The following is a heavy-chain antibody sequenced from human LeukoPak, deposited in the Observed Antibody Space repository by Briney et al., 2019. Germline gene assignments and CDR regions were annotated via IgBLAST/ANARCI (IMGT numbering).Heavy chain of an antibody. CDR1: GGSMSSSSYY. D-gene: IGHD3-10*01. CDR3: ARAPGEVGY. J-gene: IGHJ4*02. CDR2: IYYSGST. V-gene: IGHV4-39*07. Sequence: SETLSLTCTVSGGSMSSSSYYWGWIRQPPGEGLEWIGSIYYSGSTYYNPSLKSRVTMSVDTSKNQFSLKLSSVTAADTAVYYCARAPGEVGYWGQGTLVTVSS.